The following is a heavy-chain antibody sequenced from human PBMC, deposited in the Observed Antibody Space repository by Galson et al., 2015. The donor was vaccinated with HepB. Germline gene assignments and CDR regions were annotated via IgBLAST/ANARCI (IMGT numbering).Heavy chain of an antibody. CDR3: ARERIAAAAYYYYGMDV. D-gene: IGHD6-13*01. Sequence: SLRLSCAASGFTFSSYWMSWVRQAPGKGLEWVANIKQDGSEKYYVDSVKGRFTISRDNAKNSLYLQMNSLRAEDTAVYYCARERIAAAAYYYYGMDVWGQGTTVTVSS. CDR1: GFTFSSYW. CDR2: IKQDGSEK. J-gene: IGHJ6*02. V-gene: IGHV3-7*03.